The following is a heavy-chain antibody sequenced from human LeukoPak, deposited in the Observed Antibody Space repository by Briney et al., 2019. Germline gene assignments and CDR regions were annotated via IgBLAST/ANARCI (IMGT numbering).Heavy chain of an antibody. CDR2: ISSIGYT. CDR1: GFTFSDYY. Sequence: GGSLRLSCAASGFTFSDYYMSWIRQAPGKGLEWVSYISSIGYTNYADSVKGRFTISRDNAKNSLYLQMNSLRAEDTAVYYRARDATSGSYHYFDYWGQGTLVTVSS. D-gene: IGHD1-26*01. J-gene: IGHJ4*02. V-gene: IGHV3-11*05. CDR3: ARDATSGSYHYFDY.